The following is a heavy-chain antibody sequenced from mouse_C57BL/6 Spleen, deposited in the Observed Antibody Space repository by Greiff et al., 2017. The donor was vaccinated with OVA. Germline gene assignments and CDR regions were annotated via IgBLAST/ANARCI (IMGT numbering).Heavy chain of an antibody. J-gene: IGHJ4*01. Sequence: VQLKESGPVLVKPGASVKMSCKASGYTFTDYYMNWVKQSHGKSLEWIGVINPYNGGTSYNQKFKGKATLTVDKSSSTAYMELNSLTSEDSAVYYCARWTTVVDAMDYWGQGTSVTVSS. CDR1: GYTFTDYY. CDR2: INPYNGGT. CDR3: ARWTTVVDAMDY. D-gene: IGHD1-1*01. V-gene: IGHV1-19*01.